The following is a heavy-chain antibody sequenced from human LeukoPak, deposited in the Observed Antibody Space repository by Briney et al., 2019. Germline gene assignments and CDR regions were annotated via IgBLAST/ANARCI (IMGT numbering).Heavy chain of an antibody. Sequence: ASVKVSCKASGGTFSSYAISWVRQAPGQGLEWMGRIIPIFGTANYAQKFQGRVTITTDESTSTAYMELSSLRSEDTAVYYCARSMTDYGDPDYWGQGTLVTVSS. CDR1: GGTFSSYA. J-gene: IGHJ4*02. D-gene: IGHD4-17*01. V-gene: IGHV1-69*05. CDR3: ARSMTDYGDPDY. CDR2: IIPIFGTA.